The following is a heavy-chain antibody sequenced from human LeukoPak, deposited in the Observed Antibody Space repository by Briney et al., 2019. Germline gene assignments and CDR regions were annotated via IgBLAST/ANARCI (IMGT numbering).Heavy chain of an antibody. CDR2: ISYHGTNK. J-gene: IGHJ4*02. CDR1: GFTFSSYG. CDR3: AKGLGYGYEFDY. Sequence: GGSLRLSCAASGFTFSSYGMHWVRQAPGKGLEWVAVISYHGTNKYYADSVKGRFTISRDDSKNTLYLQMNSLRTEDSAVYFCAKGLGYGYEFDYWGQGTRVTVSS. D-gene: IGHD5-12*01. V-gene: IGHV3-30*18.